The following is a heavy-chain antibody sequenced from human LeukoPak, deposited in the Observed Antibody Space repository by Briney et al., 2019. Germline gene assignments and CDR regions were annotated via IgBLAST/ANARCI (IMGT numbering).Heavy chain of an antibody. D-gene: IGHD1-26*01. Sequence: GASVKVSCKASGYTFTSYGISWVRQAPGQGLEWMGWISAYNGNTNYAQKLQGRVTMTTDTSTSTAYIELRSLRSDDTAVYYCARDSRVGAPTADAFDIWGQGTMVTVSS. V-gene: IGHV1-18*01. CDR2: ISAYNGNT. CDR3: ARDSRVGAPTADAFDI. J-gene: IGHJ3*02. CDR1: GYTFTSYG.